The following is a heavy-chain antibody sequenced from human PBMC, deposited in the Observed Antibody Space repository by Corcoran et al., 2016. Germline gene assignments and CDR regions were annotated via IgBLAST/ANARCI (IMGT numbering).Heavy chain of an antibody. V-gene: IGHV4-38-2*02. CDR1: GYSISSGYY. J-gene: IGHJ4*02. CDR2: IYHSGST. D-gene: IGHD1-7*01. CDR3: ARQRMTGTAYCDY. Sequence: QVQLQESGPGLVKPSETLSLTCTVSGYSISSGYYWGWIRQPPGKELEWIGSIYHSGSTYYNPSLKSRVTISVDTSKNQFSLKPSSVTAADTAVYYCARQRMTGTAYCDYWGQGTLVTVSS.